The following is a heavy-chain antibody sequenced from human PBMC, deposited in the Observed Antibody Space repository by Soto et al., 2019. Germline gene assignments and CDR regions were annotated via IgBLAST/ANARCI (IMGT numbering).Heavy chain of an antibody. V-gene: IGHV1-18*01. Sequence: ASVKVSFKASGYTFTSYGISWVRQAPGQGLEWIGWISAYNGNTNYAQKLQGRVTMTRDTSTSTVYMELSSLRSEDTAVYYCARPGGDYYDSSGYYFEDAFDIWGQGTMVTVSS. CDR3: ARPGGDYYDSSGYYFEDAFDI. J-gene: IGHJ3*02. D-gene: IGHD3-22*01. CDR2: ISAYNGNT. CDR1: GYTFTSYG.